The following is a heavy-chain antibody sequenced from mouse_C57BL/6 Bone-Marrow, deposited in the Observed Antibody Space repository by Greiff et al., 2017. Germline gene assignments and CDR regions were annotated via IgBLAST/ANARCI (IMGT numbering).Heavy chain of an antibody. Sequence: DVQLVESGGGLVKPGGSLTLSCAASGFTFSSYAMSWVRQTPEKRLEWVATISDGGSYTYYPDNVKGRFTISRDNAKNNLYLQMSHLKSEDTAMYYCARDGSSSDYWGQGTTLTVSS. CDR2: ISDGGSYT. V-gene: IGHV5-4*01. D-gene: IGHD1-1*01. CDR1: GFTFSSYA. J-gene: IGHJ2*01. CDR3: ARDGSSSDY.